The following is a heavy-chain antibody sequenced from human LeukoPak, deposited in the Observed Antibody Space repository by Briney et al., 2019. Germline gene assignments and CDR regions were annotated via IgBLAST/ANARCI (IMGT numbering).Heavy chain of an antibody. CDR1: GSSISGYY. D-gene: IGHD3-22*01. J-gene: IGHJ4*02. CDR3: ARGDSHLHSSGYYYY. V-gene: IGHV4-59*01. CDR2: VYDSGNT. Sequence: SETLSPTCNVSGSSISGYYWSWIRQPPGKGLEWIGYVYDSGNTNYNPSLRSRVTISVDTSKDQFSLKPSSVTAADTAVYYCARGDSHLHSSGYYYYWGQGTLVTVSS.